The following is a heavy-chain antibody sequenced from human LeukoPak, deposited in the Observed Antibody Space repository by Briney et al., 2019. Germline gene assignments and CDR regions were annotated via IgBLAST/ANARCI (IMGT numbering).Heavy chain of an antibody. Sequence: GGSLRLSCAASGFTFSSYWMHWVRQAPGKGLVWVSRINSDGSSTSYADSVKGRFTISRDNAKNTLYLQMNSLRAEDTAVYYCARSYYYDSSGYYYYFDYWGQGTLVTVSS. CDR2: INSDGSST. J-gene: IGHJ4*02. V-gene: IGHV3-74*01. D-gene: IGHD3-22*01. CDR1: GFTFSSYW. CDR3: ARSYYYDSSGYYYYFDY.